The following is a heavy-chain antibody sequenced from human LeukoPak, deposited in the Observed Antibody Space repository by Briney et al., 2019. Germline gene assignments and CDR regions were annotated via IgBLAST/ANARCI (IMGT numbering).Heavy chain of an antibody. V-gene: IGHV3-30*18. CDR1: GFSFGSYG. CDR2: ISHEGSQT. CDR3: AKLYSSGWYGGY. J-gene: IGHJ4*02. D-gene: IGHD6-19*01. Sequence: PGGSLRLSCAASGFSFGSYGIHWVRQAPGKGLEWVAVISHEGSQTYYADSVRGRFTISRDNSKNTLYLQMNSLRAEDTAVYYCAKLYSSGWYGGYWGQGTLVTVSS.